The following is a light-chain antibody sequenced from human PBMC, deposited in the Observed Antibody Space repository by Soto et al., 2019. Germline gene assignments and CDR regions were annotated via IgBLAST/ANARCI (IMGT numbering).Light chain of an antibody. Sequence: SALTQPASVSGSPGQSITISCAGTRDDIGAYDYVSWYQQHPGNAPKLLVYEVTNRPSGVSDRFSGSKSGNTASPTISGPQAEDEADYYCNSYTNSSAVVFGGGPK. CDR1: RDDIGAYDY. J-gene: IGLJ2*01. CDR2: EVT. CDR3: NSYTNSSAVV. V-gene: IGLV2-14*01.